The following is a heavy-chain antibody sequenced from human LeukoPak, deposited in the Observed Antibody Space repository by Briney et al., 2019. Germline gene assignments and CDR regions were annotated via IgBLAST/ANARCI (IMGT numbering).Heavy chain of an antibody. V-gene: IGHV4-59*08. CDR3: ARGGNYYDSSGYYLLDY. Sequence: SETLSLTCTVSGGSISSYYWSWIRQPPGKGLEWIGYIYYSGSSNYNPSLKSRVTISVDTSKNQFSLKLSSVTAADTAVYYCARGGNYYDSSGYYLLDYWGQGTLVTVSS. CDR2: IYYSGSS. D-gene: IGHD3-22*01. J-gene: IGHJ4*02. CDR1: GGSISSYY.